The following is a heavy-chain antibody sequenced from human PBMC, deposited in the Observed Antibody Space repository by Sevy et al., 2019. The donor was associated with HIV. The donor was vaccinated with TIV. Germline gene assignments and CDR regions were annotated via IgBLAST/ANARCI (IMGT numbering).Heavy chain of an antibody. V-gene: IGHV3-48*03. CDR1: GFTFSSYE. Sequence: GGSLRLSCAASGFTFSSYEMNWVRQAPGKGLEWVSYISSSGSTIYYADSVKGRLTISRDNAKNSLYLQMNSLRAEDTAVYYCAPMTENAFDIWGKGTMVTVSS. CDR2: ISSSGSTI. J-gene: IGHJ3*02. CDR3: APMTENAFDI.